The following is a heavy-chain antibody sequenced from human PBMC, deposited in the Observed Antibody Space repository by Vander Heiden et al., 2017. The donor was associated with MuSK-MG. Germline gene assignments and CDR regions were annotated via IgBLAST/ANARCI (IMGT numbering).Heavy chain of an antibody. D-gene: IGHD4-17*01. CDR1: GFNFSTYS. Sequence: EVQLVESGGGLVRPGGSLRLSCAASGFNFSTYSMNWVGQAPGKGLEWVSCISDSSTYIYYADSVKGRFTISRDNAKNSLYLQMNSLRVEDTGVYYCARSPGYGDSPIGYMDVWGKGIKVTVSS. J-gene: IGHJ6*03. CDR3: ARSPGYGDSPIGYMDV. V-gene: IGHV3-21*01. CDR2: ISDSSTYI.